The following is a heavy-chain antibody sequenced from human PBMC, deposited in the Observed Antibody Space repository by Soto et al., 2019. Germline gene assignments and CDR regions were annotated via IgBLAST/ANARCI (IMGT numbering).Heavy chain of an antibody. D-gene: IGHD3-22*01. Sequence: QVQLQESGPGLVKPSQTLSLTCSVSGASISSDDHYWAWIRQSPGRGLEWMGYIFHSGSTFYNPSLKSRITISLETSTNEFSLRLTSVPAADTAVYYCASLDNRGYYSNQEPYYFDFWGQGTLVTVSS. CDR2: IFHSGST. V-gene: IGHV4-31*03. CDR3: ASLDNRGYYSNQEPYYFDF. J-gene: IGHJ4*02. CDR1: GASISSDDHY.